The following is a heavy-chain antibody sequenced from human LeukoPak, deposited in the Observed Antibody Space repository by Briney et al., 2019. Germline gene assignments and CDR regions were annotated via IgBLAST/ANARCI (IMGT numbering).Heavy chain of an antibody. CDR3: ARDFRLTMVRGVASFDY. CDR1: GFPFSSYE. V-gene: IGHV3-48*03. J-gene: IGHJ4*02. Sequence: GGSLRLSCAASGFPFSSYEMNWVRQAPGKGLEWVSYISSSGSAIYYADSVKGRFTISRDNAKNSLYLQMNSPRAEDTAVYYCARDFRLTMVRGVASFDYWGQGTLVTVSS. D-gene: IGHD3-10*01. CDR2: ISSSGSAI.